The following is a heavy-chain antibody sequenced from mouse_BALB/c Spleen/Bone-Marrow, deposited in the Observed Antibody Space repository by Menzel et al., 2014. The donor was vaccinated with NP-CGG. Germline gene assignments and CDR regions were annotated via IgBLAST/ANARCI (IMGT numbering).Heavy chain of an antibody. CDR1: GYTFTSYW. J-gene: IGHJ4*01. D-gene: IGHD1-1*01. Sequence: QVQLQQSGAELAKPGASVKMSCKASGYTFTSYWMHWVKQRPGQGLEWIGYINPSTGYTEYNQKFKDKATLTADKSSSTAYMQLSSLTPEDSAVYYCARGTVVAYYYAMDYWGQGTSVTVSS. CDR3: ARGTVVAYYYAMDY. V-gene: IGHV1-7*01. CDR2: INPSTGYT.